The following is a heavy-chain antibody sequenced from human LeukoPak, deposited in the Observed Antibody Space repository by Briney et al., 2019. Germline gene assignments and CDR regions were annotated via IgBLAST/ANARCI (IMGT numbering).Heavy chain of an antibody. Sequence: SETLPLTCTVSGDSISSYYWSWIRQPPGKELEWIGYIYYSGSTNYNPSLKSRVTISVDTSKNLFSLKLSSVTAADTAVYYCASGDYYYDSSGHAFDIWGQGTMVTVSS. D-gene: IGHD3-22*01. CDR3: ASGDYYYDSSGHAFDI. CDR2: IYYSGST. V-gene: IGHV4-59*01. CDR1: GDSISSYY. J-gene: IGHJ3*02.